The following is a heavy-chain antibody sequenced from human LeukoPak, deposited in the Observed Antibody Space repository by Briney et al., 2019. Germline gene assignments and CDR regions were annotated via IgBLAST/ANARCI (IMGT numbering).Heavy chain of an antibody. CDR2: IYPGDSDT. D-gene: IGHD4-17*01. CDR1: GYSFTSYW. CDR3: ARRGEGGFYGDHAFDI. J-gene: IGHJ3*02. Sequence: GESLKISYKGSGYSFTSYWIGWVRQMPGKGLEWMGIIYPGDSDTRYSPSFQGQVTISADKSISTAYLQWSSLKASDTAMCYCARRGEGGFYGDHAFDIWGQGTMVTVSS. V-gene: IGHV5-51*01.